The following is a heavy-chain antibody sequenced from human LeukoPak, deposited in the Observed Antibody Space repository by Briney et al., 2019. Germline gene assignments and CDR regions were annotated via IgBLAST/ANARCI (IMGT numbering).Heavy chain of an antibody. CDR3: ARDSGSGNNDY. CDR1: GYTFTSYA. V-gene: IGHV1-3*01. Sequence: ASVKVSCKASGYTFTSYAILWVRQAPGQRLEWMGWISAGNGNTKYSQNFQGRVTFISNTSATTAFMELSSLRSEDAAVYYCARDSGSGNNDYWGQGTLVTVSS. D-gene: IGHD1-26*01. J-gene: IGHJ4*02. CDR2: ISAGNGNT.